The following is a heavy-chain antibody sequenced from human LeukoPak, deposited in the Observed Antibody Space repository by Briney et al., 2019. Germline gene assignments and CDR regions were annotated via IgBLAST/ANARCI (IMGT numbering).Heavy chain of an antibody. V-gene: IGHV4-4*07. J-gene: IGHJ6*03. CDR1: GGSISSYY. CDR3: ARDGKGVVVPAAGIYYYYYYMDV. CDR2: IYTSGSP. D-gene: IGHD2-2*01. Sequence: PSETLSLTCTVSGGSISSYYWSWIRQPAGKGLEWIGRIYTSGSPNYNPSLKSRVTMSVDTSKNQFSLKLSSVTAADTAVYYCARDGKGVVVPAAGIYYYYYYMDVWGKGTTVTVSS.